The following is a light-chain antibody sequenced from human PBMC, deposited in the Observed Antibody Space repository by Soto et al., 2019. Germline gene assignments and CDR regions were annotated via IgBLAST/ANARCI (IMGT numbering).Light chain of an antibody. CDR2: AAS. J-gene: IGKJ1*01. V-gene: IGKV1-39*01. CDR3: QQSYSTPPVT. CDR1: QSISSY. Sequence: DTQMTQSPSSLAASVGYRVTITCRSSQSISSYLNWYKQKPGKAPKLLIYAASSLQSGVPSRFSGSGSGTDFTLTISSLQPEDFATYYCQQSYSTPPVTFGQGTKVDIK.